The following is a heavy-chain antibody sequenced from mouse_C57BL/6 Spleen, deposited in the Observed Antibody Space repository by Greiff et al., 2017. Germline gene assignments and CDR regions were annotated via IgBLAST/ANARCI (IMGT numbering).Heavy chain of an antibody. CDR1: GYTFPSYW. D-gene: IGHD1-1*01. V-gene: IGHV1-7*01. CDR3: AEFITTPRSFNGDGAY. J-gene: IGHJ2*01. CDR2: ISPSSGYT. Sequence: QVQLQQSGAELAKPGASVKLSCKASGYTFPSYWMHWVKQRPGPGLEWIGYISPSSGYTKYNEKFKDKATLTADKSSSTAYMQLSRRTYEDSAGYYCAEFITTPRSFNGDGAYWGQGTTLTVSS.